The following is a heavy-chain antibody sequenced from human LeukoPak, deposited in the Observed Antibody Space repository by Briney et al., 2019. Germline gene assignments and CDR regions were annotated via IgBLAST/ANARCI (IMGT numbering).Heavy chain of an antibody. Sequence: SGPTLVNPTQTLTLTCTFSGFSLSTRGMCVSWIRQPPGKALEWLAHIHWDDDKYYSTSLKTRLTISKDTSKNQVVLTMTNMDPVDTATYYCARIQLITPRPTGLWGAPRASYYSGMDVWGQGTTVTVSS. CDR1: GFSLSTRGMC. CDR3: ARIQLITPRPTGLWGAPRASYYSGMDV. CDR2: IHWDDDK. D-gene: IGHD6-6*01. V-gene: IGHV2-70*13. J-gene: IGHJ6*02.